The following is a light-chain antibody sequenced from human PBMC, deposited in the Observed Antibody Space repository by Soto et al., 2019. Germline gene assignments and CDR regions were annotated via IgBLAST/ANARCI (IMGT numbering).Light chain of an antibody. CDR3: QQYSSYLWT. CDR1: QSISSW. V-gene: IGKV1-5*01. CDR2: DAS. Sequence: DIQMTQSPSTLSASVGDRVTITCRASQSISSWLAWNQQKPGKAPKLLIYDASSLESGVPSRFGGSGSGTDFTLTISSLQPDDFAAYYCQQYSSYLWTFGQGTKVEIK. J-gene: IGKJ1*01.